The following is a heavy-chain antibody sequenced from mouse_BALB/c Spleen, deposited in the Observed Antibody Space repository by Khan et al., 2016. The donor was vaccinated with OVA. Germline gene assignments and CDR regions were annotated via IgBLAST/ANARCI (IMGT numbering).Heavy chain of an antibody. CDR2: INPTSGYT. Sequence: VQLQQSGAERAKPGASVKMSCKASGYTFTTYWMHWVKQRPGKGLEWIGYINPTSGYTDYNEKFKDRATLSADKSSTTAYLQLSSLPSDDAAVYNCVRDGAYHRNDGWFAYWGQGTLVTVSA. CDR1: GYTFTTYW. D-gene: IGHD2-14*01. J-gene: IGHJ3*01. V-gene: IGHV1-7*01. CDR3: VRDGAYHRNDGWFAY.